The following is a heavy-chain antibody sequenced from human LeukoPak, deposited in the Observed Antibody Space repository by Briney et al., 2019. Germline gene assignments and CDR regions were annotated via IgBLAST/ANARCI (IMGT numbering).Heavy chain of an antibody. D-gene: IGHD3-22*01. CDR2: ISYDGSNK. J-gene: IGHJ3*02. CDR3: AKDRRPTYYSDSSGYYFRDAFDM. Sequence: GGSLRLSCAASGFTFSSYAMHWVRQAPGKGLEWVAVISYDGSNKYYADSVKGRFTISRDNSKNTLYLRMNSLKTEDTAVYYCAKDRRPTYYSDSSGYYFRDAFDMWGQGTMVTVSS. V-gene: IGHV3-30*04. CDR1: GFTFSSYA.